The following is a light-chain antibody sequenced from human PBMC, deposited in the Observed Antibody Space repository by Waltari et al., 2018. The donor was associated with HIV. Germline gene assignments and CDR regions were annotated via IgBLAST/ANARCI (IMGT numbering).Light chain of an antibody. V-gene: IGLV1-51*01. CDR1: TSNVAKNY. Sequence: QSVLTQPPSVSAAPGQAVTISCSGSTSNVAKNYVAWYQQLPGTAPKLVIYDDNKRPSGIPDRFSGSKSGTSASLGITGFQTGDEADYFCEAWDDKVSAVLFGGGTKLTVL. CDR3: EAWDDKVSAVL. J-gene: IGLJ2*01. CDR2: DDN.